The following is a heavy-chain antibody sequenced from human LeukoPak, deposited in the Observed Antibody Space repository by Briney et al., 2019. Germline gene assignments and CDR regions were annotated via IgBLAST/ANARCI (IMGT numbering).Heavy chain of an antibody. V-gene: IGHV3-13*01. CDR2: IGTAGDT. D-gene: IGHD2-15*01. CDR1: GFIFSSYD. CDR3: ARERRGYGMDV. Sequence: GGSLRLSCAASGFIFSSYDMHWVRQPTGRGLEWVSAIGTAGDTYYPDSVQGRFPISRENAKNFLYLQMNGLRAGDTAVYYCARERRGYGMDVWGQGTTVTVSS. J-gene: IGHJ6*02.